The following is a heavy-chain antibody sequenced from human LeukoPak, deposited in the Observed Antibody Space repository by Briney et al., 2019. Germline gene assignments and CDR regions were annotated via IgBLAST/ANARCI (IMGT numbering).Heavy chain of an antibody. J-gene: IGHJ5*02. CDR1: GYTFTGYY. V-gene: IGHV1-2*02. Sequence: GASVKVSCKASGYTFTGYYMHWVRQAPGQGLEWMGWINPNSGGTNYAQKLQGRVTMTTDTSTSTAYMELRSLRSDDTAVYYCARFGIIAAAGTSWFDPWGQGTLVTVSS. D-gene: IGHD6-13*01. CDR2: INPNSGGT. CDR3: ARFGIIAAAGTSWFDP.